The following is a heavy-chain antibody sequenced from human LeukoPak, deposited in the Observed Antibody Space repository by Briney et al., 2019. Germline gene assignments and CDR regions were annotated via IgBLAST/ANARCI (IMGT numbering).Heavy chain of an antibody. CDR3: ATAYYYDSSGYYDPLDY. CDR2: INPSGGST. Sequence: GASVTVSCKASGYTFTSYYMHWVRQAPGQGLEWMGIINPSGGSTSYAQKFQGRVTMTRDTSTSTVYMELSSLRSEDTAVYYCATAYYYDSSGYYDPLDYWGQGTLVTVSS. CDR1: GYTFTSYY. V-gene: IGHV1-46*01. D-gene: IGHD3-22*01. J-gene: IGHJ4*02.